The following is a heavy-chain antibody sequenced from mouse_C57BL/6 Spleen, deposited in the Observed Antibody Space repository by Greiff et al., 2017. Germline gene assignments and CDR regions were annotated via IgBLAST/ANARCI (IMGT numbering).Heavy chain of an antibody. Sequence: EVQLQQSGPELVKPGASVKMSCKASGYTFTDYNMHWVKQSHGKSLEWIGYINPNNGGTSYNQKFKGKATLTVNKSSSTAYMELRSLTSEDSAVYYCARGNGQVLSYAMDYWGQGTSVTVSS. CDR1: GYTFTDYN. CDR3: ARGNGQVLSYAMDY. J-gene: IGHJ4*01. V-gene: IGHV1-22*01. CDR2: INPNNGGT.